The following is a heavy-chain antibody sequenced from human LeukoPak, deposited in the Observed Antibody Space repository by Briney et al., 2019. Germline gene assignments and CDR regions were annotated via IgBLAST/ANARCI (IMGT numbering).Heavy chain of an antibody. CDR2: ISSSSSTI. CDR1: GFTFSSYS. CDR3: ARLCSGGSCYGQVTN. D-gene: IGHD2-15*01. J-gene: IGHJ4*02. Sequence: GGSLRPSCAASGFTFSSYSMNWVRQAPGKGLEWVSYISSSSSTIYYADSVKGRFTISRDNAKNSLYLQMNSLRAEDTAVYYCARLCSGGSCYGQVTNWGQGTLVTVSS. V-gene: IGHV3-48*01.